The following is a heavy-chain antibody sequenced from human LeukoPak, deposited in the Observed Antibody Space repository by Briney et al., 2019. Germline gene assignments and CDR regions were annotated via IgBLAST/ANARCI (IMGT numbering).Heavy chain of an antibody. J-gene: IGHJ6*02. V-gene: IGHV1-3*01. CDR2: INAGNGNT. Sequence: ASVNVSCKASGYTFTSYAMHWVRQAPGQRLEWMGWINAGNGNTKYSQKFQGRVTITRDTSASTAYMELSSLRSEDTAVYYCARVSYDYDFWSGPGSYGMDVWGQGTTVTVSS. CDR3: ARVSYDYDFWSGPGSYGMDV. D-gene: IGHD3-3*01. CDR1: GYTFTSYA.